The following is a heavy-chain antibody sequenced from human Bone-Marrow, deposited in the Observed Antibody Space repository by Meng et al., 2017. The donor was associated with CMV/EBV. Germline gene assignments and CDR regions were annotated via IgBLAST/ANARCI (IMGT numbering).Heavy chain of an antibody. V-gene: IGHV4-4*02. CDR1: GGSISSSNW. J-gene: IGHJ4*02. D-gene: IGHD2-2*01. CDR3: ARVSGDIVVVPAYV. Sequence: GSLRLSCAVSGGSISSSNWWSWVRQPPGKGLEWIGEIYHSGSTNYNPSLKSRVTISVDKSKNQFSLKLSSVTAADTAVYYCARVSGDIVVVPAYVWGQGTLVTVSS. CDR2: IYHSGST.